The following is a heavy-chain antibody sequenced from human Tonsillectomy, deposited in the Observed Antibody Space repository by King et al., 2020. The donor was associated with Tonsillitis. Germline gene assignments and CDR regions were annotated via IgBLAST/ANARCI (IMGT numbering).Heavy chain of an antibody. CDR3: ARLTRFGDPTFDI. CDR2: ICFSGTT. CDR1: GGSIDSSSYY. Sequence: LQLQESGPGLVKPSETLSLTCSVSGGSIDSSSYYWGWIRQPPGKGLEWIGNICFSGTTYYNPSLKSRVTISVDTAKKHFSLNLSSVTAADTAIYYCARLTRFGDPTFDIWGQGTMVTVSS. D-gene: IGHD3-10*01. J-gene: IGHJ3*02. V-gene: IGHV4-39*07.